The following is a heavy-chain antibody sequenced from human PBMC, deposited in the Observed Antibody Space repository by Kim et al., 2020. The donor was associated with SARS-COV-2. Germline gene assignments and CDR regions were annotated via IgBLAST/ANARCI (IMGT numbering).Heavy chain of an antibody. Sequence: SVKVSCKASGGTFSSYAIGWVRQAPGQGLEWMGGIIPIFGTANYAQKFQGRVTITADESTSTAYMELSSLRSEDTAVYYCARPAGTAMVTGWFDPWGQGTLVTVSS. CDR3: ARPAGTAMVTGWFDP. V-gene: IGHV1-69*13. D-gene: IGHD5-18*01. J-gene: IGHJ5*02. CDR1: GGTFSSYA. CDR2: IIPIFGTA.